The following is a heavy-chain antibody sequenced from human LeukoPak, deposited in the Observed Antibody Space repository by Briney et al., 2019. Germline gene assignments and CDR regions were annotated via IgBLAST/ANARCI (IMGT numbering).Heavy chain of an antibody. Sequence: PSETLSLTCTVSGGSISGYYWNWIRQPAGKGLEWIGLIYTSGSTDYNPSLKSRVTMSVDTSKNQFSLKLSSVTAADTAVYYCARGPIVTGVVDYWGQGTLVTVSS. CDR1: GGSISGYY. CDR2: IYTSGST. V-gene: IGHV4-4*07. D-gene: IGHD3-3*01. J-gene: IGHJ4*02. CDR3: ARGPIVTGVVDY.